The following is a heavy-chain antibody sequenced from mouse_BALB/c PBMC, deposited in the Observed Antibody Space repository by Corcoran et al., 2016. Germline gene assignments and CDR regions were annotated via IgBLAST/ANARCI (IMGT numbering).Heavy chain of an antibody. D-gene: IGHD2-14*01. CDR1: GYTFTSYV. CDR3: VSRYDEAWFAY. V-gene: IGHV1S136*01. CDR2: INPYNDGT. Sequence: EVERQQSGPELVKPGASVKMSCKASGYTFTSYVMHWVKQKPGQGLEWIGYINPYNDGTKYNEKFKGKATRTSDKSSSTAYMELSSLTSEDSAVYYCVSRYDEAWFAYWGQGTLVTVSA. J-gene: IGHJ3*01.